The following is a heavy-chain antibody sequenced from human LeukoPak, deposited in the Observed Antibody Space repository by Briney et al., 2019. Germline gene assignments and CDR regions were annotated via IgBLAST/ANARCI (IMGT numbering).Heavy chain of an antibody. CDR3: VGGIGWQPDY. J-gene: IGHJ4*02. CDR1: PGITFSDYW. CDR2: IRQDGRET. D-gene: IGHD6-19*01. Sequence: GGSLRLSCAASPGITFSDYWMNWVRQAPGKALEWVAIIRQDGRETLYLDSVRGRFTISRDNAKSSVYLEINSLRAEDTAVYYCVGGIGWQPDYWGQGTLVTVSS. V-gene: IGHV3-7*03.